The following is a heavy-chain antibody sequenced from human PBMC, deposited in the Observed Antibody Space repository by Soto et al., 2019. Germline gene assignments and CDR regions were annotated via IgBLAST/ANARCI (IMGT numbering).Heavy chain of an antibody. V-gene: IGHV4-31*03. D-gene: IGHD3-22*01. J-gene: IGHJ5*02. Sequence: KPSETLSLTCTVSGGSISSGGYYWSWIRQHPGKGLEWIGYIYYSGSTYYNPSLKSRVTISVDTSKNQFSLKLSSVTAADTAVYYCARFKGSGYYYVAASQVHNWFDPWGQGTLVTVSS. CDR1: GGSISSGGYY. CDR3: ARFKGSGYYYVAASQVHNWFDP. CDR2: IYYSGST.